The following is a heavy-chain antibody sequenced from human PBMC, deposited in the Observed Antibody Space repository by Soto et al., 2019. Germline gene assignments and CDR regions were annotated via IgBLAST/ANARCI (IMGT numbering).Heavy chain of an antibody. Sequence: SETLSLTCIVSGGSINSYWWSWIRQPAGKGLEWIGRVYSSGTTDYNPSLNSRAILSVETSKNQFSLKLSSVTAADTAVYYCARDIGSYAYGEGYWGQGIQVTVSS. CDR1: GGSINSYW. D-gene: IGHD3-10*01. CDR2: VYSSGTT. V-gene: IGHV4-4*07. CDR3: ARDIGSYAYGEGY. J-gene: IGHJ4*02.